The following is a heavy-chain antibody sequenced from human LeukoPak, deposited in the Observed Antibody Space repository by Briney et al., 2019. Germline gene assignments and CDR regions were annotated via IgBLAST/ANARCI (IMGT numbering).Heavy chain of an antibody. CDR1: GFTFKNYV. J-gene: IGHJ4*02. CDR2: IYGSGVSI. Sequence: GGSLRLSCVASGFTFKNYVMNWVRQAPGKGLEWLATIYGSGVSISYADSVKGRFTISRDNSNNTLYLQMNSLRAEDTAMYYCAKDGSWSCTDWGQGTLVRVSS. CDR3: AKDGSWSCTD. D-gene: IGHD2-8*02. V-gene: IGHV3-23*01.